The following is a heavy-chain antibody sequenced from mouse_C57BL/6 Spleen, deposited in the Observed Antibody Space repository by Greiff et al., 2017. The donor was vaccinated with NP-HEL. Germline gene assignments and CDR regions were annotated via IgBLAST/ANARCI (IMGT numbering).Heavy chain of an antibody. D-gene: IGHD6-2*01. CDR3: AKSNFDY. J-gene: IGHJ2*01. CDR2: ISSGSSTI. CDR1: GFTFSDYG. V-gene: IGHV5-17*01. Sequence: DVQLVESGGGLVKPGGSLKLSCAASGFTFSDYGMHWVRQAPEKGLEWVAYISSGSSTIYYADTVKGRFTISRDNAKNTLFLQMTSLRSEGTAMYYCAKSNFDYWGQGTTLTVSS.